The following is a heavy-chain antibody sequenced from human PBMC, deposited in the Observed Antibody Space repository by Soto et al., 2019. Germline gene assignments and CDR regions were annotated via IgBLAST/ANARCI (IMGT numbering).Heavy chain of an antibody. Sequence: ASVKVSCKASGNTFTSYGISWVRQAPGQGLEWMGWISAYNGNTNYAQKLQGRVTMTTDTSTSTAYMELRSLRSDDTAVYYCARVYYDFWSGYFDYWGQGTLVTVSS. V-gene: IGHV1-18*04. D-gene: IGHD3-3*01. J-gene: IGHJ4*02. CDR2: ISAYNGNT. CDR3: ARVYYDFWSGYFDY. CDR1: GNTFTSYG.